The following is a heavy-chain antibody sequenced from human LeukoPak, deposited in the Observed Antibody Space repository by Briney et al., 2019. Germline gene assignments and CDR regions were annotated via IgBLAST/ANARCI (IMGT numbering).Heavy chain of an antibody. V-gene: IGHV3-30*18. CDR3: AKDRYYYGSGSYPLYYYYGMDV. D-gene: IGHD3-10*01. Sequence: GRSLRLSCAASGFTFSSYGMHWVRQAPGKGLEWVAVISYDGSNKYYADSVKGRFTISRDNSKNTLYLQMNSLRAEDTAVYYCAKDRYYYGSGSYPLYYYYGMDVWGQGTTVTVSS. CDR1: GFTFSSYG. J-gene: IGHJ6*02. CDR2: ISYDGSNK.